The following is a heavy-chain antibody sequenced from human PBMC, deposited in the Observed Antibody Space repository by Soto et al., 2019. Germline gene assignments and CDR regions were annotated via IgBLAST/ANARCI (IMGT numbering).Heavy chain of an antibody. Sequence: GGSLRLSYAASGFTFSSYWMHWVRQAPGKGLVWVSRINSDGSSTSCADSVKGRFTISRDNAKNTLYLQMNSLRAEDTAVYYCARSYRNYDILTFVTDYYYYYMDVWGKGTTVTVSS. CDR2: INSDGSST. D-gene: IGHD3-9*01. CDR1: GFTFSSYW. V-gene: IGHV3-74*01. CDR3: ARSYRNYDILTFVTDYYYYYMDV. J-gene: IGHJ6*03.